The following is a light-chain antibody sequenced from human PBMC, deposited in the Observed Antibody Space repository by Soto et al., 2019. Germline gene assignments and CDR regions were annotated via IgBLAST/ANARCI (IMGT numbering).Light chain of an antibody. CDR2: EGS. CDR1: SSDVGSYKS. CDR3: CSYAGTRIPT. J-gene: IGLJ3*02. V-gene: IGLV2-23*01. Sequence: QSALTQPASVSGSLGQSITISCTGTSSDVGSYKSVSWYQNHPGKAPKPMIYEGSKRPSWVSNRFSGANSGNTASLTIAVLQAEDEADYDFCSYAGTRIPTFGGGTTLT.